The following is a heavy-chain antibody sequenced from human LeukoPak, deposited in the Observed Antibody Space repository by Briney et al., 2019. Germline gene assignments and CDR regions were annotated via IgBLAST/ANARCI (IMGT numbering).Heavy chain of an antibody. Sequence: PGGSLTLSCAASGFTFSDYYMSWIRQAPGKGLEWVSYISSSGSTIYYADSVKGRFTISRDNAKNSLYLQMNSLRAEDTAVYYCARDPQYYYYGMDVWGQGTTVTVSS. CDR1: GFTFSDYY. CDR3: ARDPQYYYYGMDV. CDR2: ISSSGSTI. V-gene: IGHV3-11*01. J-gene: IGHJ6*02.